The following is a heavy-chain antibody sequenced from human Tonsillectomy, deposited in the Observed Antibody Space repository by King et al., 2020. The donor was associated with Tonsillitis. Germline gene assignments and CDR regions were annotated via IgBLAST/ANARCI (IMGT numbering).Heavy chain of an antibody. V-gene: IGHV3-23*04. J-gene: IGHJ2*01. CDR1: GFTFSSYT. CDR2: ISGSAGST. Sequence: VQLVESGGGLVQPGGFLRLSCAASGFTFSSYTMSWVRQAPGKGLEWVSAISGSAGSTYYADSVKGRFTISRDNSKNTLYLQMNSLRAEDTALYYCAKLRGSYPPDWYFDLWGRGTLVTVSS. CDR3: AKLRGSYPPDWYFDL. D-gene: IGHD1-26*01.